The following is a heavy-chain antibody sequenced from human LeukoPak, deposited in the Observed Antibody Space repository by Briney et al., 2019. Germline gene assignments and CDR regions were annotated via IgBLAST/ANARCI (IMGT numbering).Heavy chain of an antibody. V-gene: IGHV4-39*07. CDR3: ARDWNEGLRHNWFDP. Sequence: SETLSLTCTVSGGSISSSSYYWGWIRQPPGKGLEWIGSIYYSGSTYYNPSLKSRVTISVDTSKNQFSLKLSSVTAADTAVYYCARDWNEGLRHNWFDPWGQGTLVTVSS. CDR1: GGSISSSSYY. J-gene: IGHJ5*02. CDR2: IYYSGST. D-gene: IGHD5-12*01.